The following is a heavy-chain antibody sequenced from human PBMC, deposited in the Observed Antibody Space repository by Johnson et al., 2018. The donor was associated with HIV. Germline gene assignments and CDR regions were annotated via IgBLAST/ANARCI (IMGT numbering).Heavy chain of an antibody. D-gene: IGHD6-19*01. CDR2: VKNKADGGTI. Sequence: SCAASGFSFRNAWMSWVRQAPGKGLEWVGRVKNKADGGTIDYAAFVKGRFIISRDDSKTTVYLQMNSLKTGDTAVYYCARAVAGRGNAFDIWGLGTMVTVSS. CDR3: ARAVAGRGNAFDI. V-gene: IGHV3-15*01. CDR1: GFSFRNAW. J-gene: IGHJ3*02.